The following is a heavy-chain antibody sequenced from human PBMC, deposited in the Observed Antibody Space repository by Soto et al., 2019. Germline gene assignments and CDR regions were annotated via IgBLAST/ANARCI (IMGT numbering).Heavy chain of an antibody. CDR3: ARTLYGDNVDY. J-gene: IGHJ4*02. D-gene: IGHD4-17*01. CDR2: INPNSGNT. V-gene: IGHV1-8*01. CDR1: GYTFTSYD. Sequence: GASVKVSCTAYGYTFTSYDINSVRQATGQGLEWMGWINPNSGNTGYAQKVQGRVTMPRNTSISTAYMELSSLRSEDTAVYYCARTLYGDNVDYWGQGTLVTVSS.